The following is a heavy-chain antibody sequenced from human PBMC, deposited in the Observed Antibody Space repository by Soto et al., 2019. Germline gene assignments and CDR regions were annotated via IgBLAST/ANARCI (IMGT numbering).Heavy chain of an antibody. D-gene: IGHD3-10*01. V-gene: IGHV5-51*07. CDR1: GYSFTSYW. J-gene: IGHJ3*02. CDR3: ARLIGVRPSMDAFDI. Sequence: KDSCKGSGYSFTSYWIGWVHQMPGKGLEWMGIIYPGDSDTRYSPSFQGQVTISADKSISTAYLQWSSLKASDTAMYYCARLIGVRPSMDAFDIWGQGTMVTVSS. CDR2: IYPGDSDT.